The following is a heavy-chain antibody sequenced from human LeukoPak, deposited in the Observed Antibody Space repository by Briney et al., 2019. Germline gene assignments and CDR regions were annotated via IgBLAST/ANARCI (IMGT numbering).Heavy chain of an antibody. CDR3: ARVSVAGLDY. CDR1: GGSISSGSYY. D-gene: IGHD6-19*01. CDR2: IYTSGST. Sequence: SETLSLTCTVSGGSISSGSYYWSWIRQPAGKGLEWIGRIYTSGSTNYNPSLKSRVTISVDTSTNQFSLKLSSVTAADTAVYYCARVSVAGLDYWGQGTLVTVSS. V-gene: IGHV4-61*02. J-gene: IGHJ4*02.